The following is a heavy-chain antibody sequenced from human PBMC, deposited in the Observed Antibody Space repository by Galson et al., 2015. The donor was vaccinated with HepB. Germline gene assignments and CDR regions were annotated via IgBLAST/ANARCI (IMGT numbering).Heavy chain of an antibody. J-gene: IGHJ6*02. Sequence: SLRLSCAVSGFTLSNNVMSWIRQPPGRGLEWVSTVSGSNGSASYVDSVKGRFTVSRDTSKNTVFLQMNSLRPEDTAVYLCAKRLGKYYDGRGHNLFETAREHHYYGMDVWGQGTAVTVSS. D-gene: IGHD3-22*01. V-gene: IGHV3-23*01. CDR1: GFTLSNNV. CDR2: VSGSNGSA. CDR3: AKRLGKYYDGRGHNLFETAREHHYYGMDV.